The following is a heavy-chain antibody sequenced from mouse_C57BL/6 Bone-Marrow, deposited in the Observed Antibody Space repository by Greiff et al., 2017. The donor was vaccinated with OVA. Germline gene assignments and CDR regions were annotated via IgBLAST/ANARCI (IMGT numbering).Heavy chain of an antibody. CDR1: GFNIKNTY. CDR3: ARSSSYGRYAMDY. CDR2: IDPANGNT. J-gene: IGHJ4*01. V-gene: IGHV14-3*01. Sequence: EVQLVESVAELVRPGASVKLSCTASGFNIKNTYMHWVKQRPEQGLEWIGRIDPANGNTKYAPKFQGKATITADTSSNTAYLQLSSLTSEDTAIYYCARSSSYGRYAMDYWGQGTSVTVSS. D-gene: IGHD1-1*01.